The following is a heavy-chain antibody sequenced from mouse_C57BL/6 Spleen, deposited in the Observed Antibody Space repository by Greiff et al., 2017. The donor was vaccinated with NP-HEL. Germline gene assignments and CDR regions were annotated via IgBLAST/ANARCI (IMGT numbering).Heavy chain of an antibody. V-gene: IGHV2-9-1*01. CDR3: ARITTVEEDWYFDV. D-gene: IGHD1-1*01. CDR2: IWTGGGT. CDR1: GFSLTSYA. J-gene: IGHJ1*03. Sequence: VQGVESGPGLVAPSQSLSITCTVSGFSLTSYAISWVRQPPGKGLEWLGVIWTGGGTNYNSALKSRLSISKDNSKSQVFLKMNSLQTDDTARYYCARITTVEEDWYFDVWGTGTTVTVSS.